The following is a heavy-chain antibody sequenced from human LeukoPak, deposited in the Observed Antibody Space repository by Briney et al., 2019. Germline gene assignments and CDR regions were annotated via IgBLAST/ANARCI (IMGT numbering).Heavy chain of an antibody. CDR2: ISSSSSYI. CDR3: ARVLRFLEWPSILYYYYYMDV. J-gene: IGHJ6*03. D-gene: IGHD3-3*01. Sequence: GGSLRLSCAASGFTFSGYSMNWVRQAPGKGLEWVSSISSSSSYIYYADSVKGRFTISRDNAKNSLYLQMNSLRAEDTAVYYCARVLRFLEWPSILYYYYYMDVWGKGTTVTVSS. V-gene: IGHV3-21*01. CDR1: GFTFSGYS.